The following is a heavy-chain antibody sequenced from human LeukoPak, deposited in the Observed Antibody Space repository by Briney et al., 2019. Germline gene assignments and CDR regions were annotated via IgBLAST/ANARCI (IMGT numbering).Heavy chain of an antibody. V-gene: IGHV6-1*01. Sequence: SQTLSLTCAISGDSVSSNSAAWNWIRQSPSRGLEWLGRTYYRSKWYDDYAVSVKSRITINPDTSKNQFSLKLNSVTAADTAVYYCARVSSSWYQDWYFDLWGRGTLVTVSS. J-gene: IGHJ2*01. CDR3: ARVSSSWYQDWYFDL. CDR1: GDSVSSNSAA. D-gene: IGHD6-13*01. CDR2: TYYRSKWYD.